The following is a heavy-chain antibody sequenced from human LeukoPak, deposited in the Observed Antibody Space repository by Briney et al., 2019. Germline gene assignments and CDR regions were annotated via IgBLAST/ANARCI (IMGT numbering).Heavy chain of an antibody. D-gene: IGHD5-18*01. Sequence: ASVKVSCKASGYTFTSYDINWVRQATGQGLEWMGWMNPNSGNTGYAQKFQGRVTMTRNTSISTAYMELSSLRSEDTAVYYCARVRGYSYGYVLDYWGQVTLVTVSS. J-gene: IGHJ4*02. CDR2: MNPNSGNT. CDR3: ARVRGYSYGYVLDY. V-gene: IGHV1-8*01. CDR1: GYTFTSYD.